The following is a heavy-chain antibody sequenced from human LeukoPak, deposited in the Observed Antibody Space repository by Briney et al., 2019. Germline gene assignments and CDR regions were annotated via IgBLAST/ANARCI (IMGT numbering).Heavy chain of an antibody. CDR3: ATVLPQANDFWSGYPNFDY. D-gene: IGHD3-3*01. V-gene: IGHV1-24*01. CDR2: FYPEDGET. J-gene: IGHJ4*02. Sequence: AASVKVSCKVSGYTLTELSMHWVRQAPGKGLEWMGGFYPEDGETIYAQKFQGRVTMTEDTSTDTAYMELSSLRSEDTAVYYCATVLPQANDFWSGYPNFDYWGQGTLVTVSS. CDR1: GYTLTELS.